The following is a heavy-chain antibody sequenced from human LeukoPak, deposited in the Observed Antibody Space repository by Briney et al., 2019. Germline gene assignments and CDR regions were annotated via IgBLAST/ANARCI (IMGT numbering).Heavy chain of an antibody. Sequence: GGSLRLSCAASGFTVSSYYMSWVRQAPGKGLEWVSVIHSGDNTYYADSVKGRFTISGDNSKNTLYLQMNSLRAEDTAVYYCARFLEWLDYYGMDVWGQGTTVTVSS. J-gene: IGHJ6*02. V-gene: IGHV3-53*01. CDR2: IHSGDNT. CDR1: GFTVSSYY. D-gene: IGHD3-3*01. CDR3: ARFLEWLDYYGMDV.